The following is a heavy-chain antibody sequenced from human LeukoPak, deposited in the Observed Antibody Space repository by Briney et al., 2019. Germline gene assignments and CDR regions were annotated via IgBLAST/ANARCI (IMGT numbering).Heavy chain of an antibody. CDR1: GFTFSSYA. Sequence: GGSLRLSCAASGFTFSSYAMSWVRLAPGKGLEWVSTISGSGDTTYYADSVRGRFTVSRDNSKNTLYLQMNSLRAENTAVYSCARTPQKYCSSTTCYPDYWGQGTLVTVSS. V-gene: IGHV3-23*01. CDR2: ISGSGDTT. D-gene: IGHD2-2*01. J-gene: IGHJ4*02. CDR3: ARTPQKYCSSTTCYPDY.